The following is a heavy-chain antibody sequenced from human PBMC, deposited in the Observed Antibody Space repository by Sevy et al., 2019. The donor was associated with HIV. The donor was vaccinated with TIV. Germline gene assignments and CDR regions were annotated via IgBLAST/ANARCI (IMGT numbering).Heavy chain of an antibody. D-gene: IGHD3-22*01. J-gene: IGHJ4*02. CDR1: GFSLSNYW. V-gene: IGHV3-7*01. CDR3: ARSSYYYDNGCYYPFAI. CDR2: INQDGHEK. Sequence: GGSLRLSCVASGFSLSNYWMTWVRQAPGKGLEWVANINQDGHEKYYVDSVKGRFTISRDGATLFLQMNSLRAEDTAVYYCARSSYYYDNGCYYPFAIWGRGTLVTVSS.